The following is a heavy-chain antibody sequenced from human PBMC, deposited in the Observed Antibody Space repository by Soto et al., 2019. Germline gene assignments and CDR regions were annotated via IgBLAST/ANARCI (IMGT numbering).Heavy chain of an antibody. D-gene: IGHD3-22*01. Sequence: WETLSLTCAVYGGSFSGYYWSWIRQPPGKGLEWIGEINHSGSTNYNPSLKSRVTISVDTSKNQFSLKLSSVTAADTAVYYCARVGSQPYYYYDSSGFRNWFDPWGQGTLVTVSS. V-gene: IGHV4-34*01. CDR1: GGSFSGYY. J-gene: IGHJ5*02. CDR3: ARVGSQPYYYYDSSGFRNWFDP. CDR2: INHSGST.